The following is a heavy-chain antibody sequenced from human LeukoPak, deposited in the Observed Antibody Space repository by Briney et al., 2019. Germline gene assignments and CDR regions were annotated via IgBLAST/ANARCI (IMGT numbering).Heavy chain of an antibody. CDR2: IYYSGST. Sequence: TSETLSLTCTVSGGSISSSSYYWGWIRQPPGKGLEWIGSIYYSGSTYYNPSLKSRVTISVDTSKNQFSLKLSSVTAADTAVYYCARSFLKSRGLLRLSSNFDYWGQGTLVTVSS. D-gene: IGHD1-26*01. V-gene: IGHV4-39*07. J-gene: IGHJ4*02. CDR3: ARSFLKSRGLLRLSSNFDY. CDR1: GGSISSSSYY.